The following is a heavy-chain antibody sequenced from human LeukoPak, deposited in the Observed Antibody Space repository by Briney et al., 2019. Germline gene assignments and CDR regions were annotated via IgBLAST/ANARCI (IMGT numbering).Heavy chain of an antibody. V-gene: IGHV4-59*08. CDR1: GGFISNQD. Sequence: SETLSLMSMVRGGFISNQDRICIRQPPGKGLEWIGYIHYSGSTNYNPSLKSRVTISVDTSKKQFSLMLSSVTAADTAVSFWARHSSSSYDLYYWGQGTLVTVSS. J-gene: IGHJ4*02. D-gene: IGHD6-13*01. CDR2: IHYSGST. CDR3: ARHSSSSYDLYY.